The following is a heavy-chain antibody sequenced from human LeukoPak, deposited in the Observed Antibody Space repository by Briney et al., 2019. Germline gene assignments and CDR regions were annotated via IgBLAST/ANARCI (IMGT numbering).Heavy chain of an antibody. CDR1: GYTFTDYY. Sequence: ASVKVCRKPSGYTFTDYYMHWVRQAPGQGLEWMGWINPNSGVTGSAQKFQGRVTMTRDKSISTVYMELSRLTSEDTAVYFCARVGSSGWYHWFDPWGQGTLVTVSS. CDR3: ARVGSSGWYHWFDP. V-gene: IGHV1-2*02. J-gene: IGHJ5*02. CDR2: INPNSGVT. D-gene: IGHD6-19*01.